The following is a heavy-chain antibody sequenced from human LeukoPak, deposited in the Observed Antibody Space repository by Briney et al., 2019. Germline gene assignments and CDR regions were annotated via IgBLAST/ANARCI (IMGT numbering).Heavy chain of an antibody. CDR3: ARGGYYDLLTGYFH. CDR2: ISYDGSDE. CDR1: GFTFSYYA. D-gene: IGHD3-9*01. Sequence: GGSLRLSCAASGFTFSYYAMHWVRQAPGKGLEWVAIISYDGSDEHYADSVKGRFFISRDNSKNTLDLQMNSLRAEDTAVYFCARGGYYDLLTGYFHWGQGTLVTVSS. V-gene: IGHV3-30*04. J-gene: IGHJ4*02.